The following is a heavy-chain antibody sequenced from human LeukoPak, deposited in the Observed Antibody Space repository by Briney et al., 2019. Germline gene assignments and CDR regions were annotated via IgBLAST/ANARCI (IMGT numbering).Heavy chain of an antibody. Sequence: SETLSLTCTVSGDSISNPYYWGWIRQPPGKGLEWIGSISHTGSTFYTPSLSSRVTISLDTSKNQISLKLNSVTAADTAVYYCVRETWKDYYYYFIDVWGKGTTVTVSS. V-gene: IGHV4-38-2*02. CDR1: GDSISNPYY. CDR3: VRETWKDYYYYFIDV. D-gene: IGHD1-1*01. J-gene: IGHJ6*03. CDR2: ISHTGST.